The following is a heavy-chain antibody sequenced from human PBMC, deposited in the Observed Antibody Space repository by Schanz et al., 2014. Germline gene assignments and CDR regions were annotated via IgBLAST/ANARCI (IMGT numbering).Heavy chain of an antibody. D-gene: IGHD3-3*01. Sequence: VQLVESGGGLVKPGGSLRLSCAASGFTFSSYAMSWVRQAPGKGLEWVSGISGSGGSTYSAGSVEGRFTISRDNSRNTLYLQMNSLRAEDTAVYYCARGIDVSDFWSGPPPKGGANDYWGQGTLVTVSS. CDR2: ISGSGGST. V-gene: IGHV3-23*04. J-gene: IGHJ4*02. CDR3: ARGIDVSDFWSGPPPKGGANDY. CDR1: GFTFSSYA.